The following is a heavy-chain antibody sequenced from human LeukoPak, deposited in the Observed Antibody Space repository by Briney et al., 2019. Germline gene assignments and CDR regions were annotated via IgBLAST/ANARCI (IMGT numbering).Heavy chain of an antibody. CDR3: ARTFGDYAHLDY. Sequence: PGGSLRLSCAASGFTFATSAMTWVRQAPGKGLEWVSAISGRTTTTYYTGSLKGRLIISRDNSRNTLYLRMNSLRADDTAVYYCARTFGDYAHLDYWGQGTLVTVSS. J-gene: IGHJ4*02. D-gene: IGHD4-17*01. CDR2: ISGRTTTT. V-gene: IGHV3-23*01. CDR1: GFTFATSA.